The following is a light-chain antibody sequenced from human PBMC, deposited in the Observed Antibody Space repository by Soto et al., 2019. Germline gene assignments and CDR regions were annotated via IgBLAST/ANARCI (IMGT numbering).Light chain of an antibody. Sequence: EIVLTQSPGTLSLSPGEGATLSCRASQSVASSYLAWYQQKPGQAPRLIIYGASNRATGTPDRFSGGGSGTDFTLTISRLEPEGFAVYYCQQYGSSSFTFGQGTKLEIK. CDR3: QQYGSSSFT. J-gene: IGKJ2*01. CDR2: GAS. CDR1: QSVASSY. V-gene: IGKV3-20*01.